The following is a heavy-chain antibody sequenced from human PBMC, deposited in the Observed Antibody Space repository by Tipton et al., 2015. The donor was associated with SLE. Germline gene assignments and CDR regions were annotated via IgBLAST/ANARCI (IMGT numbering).Heavy chain of an antibody. CDR1: GGSISRGSYC. CDR3: ARSRGFWSGYADAFDI. CDR2: IYTSGST. V-gene: IGHV4-61*02. Sequence: TLSLTCTVSGGSISRGSYCWSWIRQPAGKGLEWIGRIYTSGSTNYNPSLKSRVTISVDTSKNQFSLKLSSVTAADTAVYYCARSRGFWSGYADAFDIWGQETMVTVSS. J-gene: IGHJ3*02. D-gene: IGHD3-3*01.